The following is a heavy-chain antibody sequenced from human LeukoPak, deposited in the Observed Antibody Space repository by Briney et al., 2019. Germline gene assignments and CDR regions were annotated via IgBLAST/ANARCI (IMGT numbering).Heavy chain of an antibody. CDR3: AKRGRYYFDQ. Sequence: PGGSLRLSCAASGFTFSSYAMSWVRQAPGKGLEWVSTITASGGTYYADSLKGRCTISRDTSKNTLYLQINSLRAEDTAVYYCAKRGRYYFDQWGQGTLVTVSS. CDR1: GFTFSSYA. V-gene: IGHV3-23*01. J-gene: IGHJ4*02. CDR2: ITASGGT.